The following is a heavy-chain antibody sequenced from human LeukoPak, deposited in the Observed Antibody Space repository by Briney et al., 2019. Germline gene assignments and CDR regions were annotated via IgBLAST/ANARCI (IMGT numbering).Heavy chain of an antibody. CDR2: ISSSGSTI. V-gene: IGHV3-11*01. J-gene: IGHJ4*02. CDR1: GFTFSDYY. CDR3: ARLYSGYDSGLRKTIDY. Sequence: PGGSLRLSCAASGFTFSDYYMSWIRQAPGKGLEWVSYISSSGSTIYYADSVKGRFTISRENAKNSLYLQMNSLRAEDTAVYYCARLYSGYDSGLRKTIDYWGQGTLVTVSS. D-gene: IGHD5-12*01.